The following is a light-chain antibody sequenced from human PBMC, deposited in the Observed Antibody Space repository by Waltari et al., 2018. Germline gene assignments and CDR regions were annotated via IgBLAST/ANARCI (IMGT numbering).Light chain of an antibody. J-gene: IGKJ4*01. CDR1: QSVLYSSNNKNY. V-gene: IGKV4-1*01. Sequence: DSVMTQSPDSLPVYLGERATVHDASRQSVLYSSNNKNYFAWYQLKPGQPPKLRIYWASTRESVVPDRFSVSGSGTDFTLTISSLQAEDVAVYYCQQYYRTPLTFGGGTKVEIK. CDR3: QQYYRTPLT. CDR2: WAS.